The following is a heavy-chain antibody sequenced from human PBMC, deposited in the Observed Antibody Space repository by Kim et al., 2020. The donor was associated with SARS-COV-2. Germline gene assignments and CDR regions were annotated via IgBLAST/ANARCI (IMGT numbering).Heavy chain of an antibody. CDR3: AKDSPYYYGSGSYYFYYYGMDV. CDR1: GFTFSSYA. Sequence: GGSLRLSCAASGFTFSSYAMSWVRQAPGKGLEWVSAISGSGGSTYYADSVKGRFTISRDNSKNTLYLQMNSLRAEDTAVYYCAKDSPYYYGSGSYYFYYYGMDVWGQGTTVTVSS. V-gene: IGHV3-23*01. D-gene: IGHD3-10*01. J-gene: IGHJ6*02. CDR2: ISGSGGST.